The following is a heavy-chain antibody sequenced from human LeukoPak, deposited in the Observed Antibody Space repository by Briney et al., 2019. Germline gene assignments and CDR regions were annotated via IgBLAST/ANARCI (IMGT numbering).Heavy chain of an antibody. Sequence: GGSLRLSCGASGFTFGTYWMHWVRQAPGKGLEWVSYISSSGSTIYYADSVKGRFTISRDNAKNSLYLQMNSLRAEDTAVYYCARALMGRASRGAFYYGGQGTLVTVSS. CDR3: ARALMGRASRGAFYY. CDR2: ISSSGSTI. V-gene: IGHV3-11*01. J-gene: IGHJ4*02. D-gene: IGHD6-13*01. CDR1: GFTFGTYW.